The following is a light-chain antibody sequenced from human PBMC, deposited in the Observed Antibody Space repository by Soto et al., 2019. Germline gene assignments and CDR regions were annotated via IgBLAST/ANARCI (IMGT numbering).Light chain of an antibody. CDR1: QPVSSSY. Sequence: EIVLTQSPGILSLSPGERATLSCRASQPVSSSYLAWYQQKPGQAPRLLIYGASPRATGIPDRFSGSGSGTGFTLTISRLELEDFAVYYCQQCGISTWPFGQGTKVDIK. V-gene: IGKV3-20*01. J-gene: IGKJ1*01. CDR2: GAS. CDR3: QQCGISTWP.